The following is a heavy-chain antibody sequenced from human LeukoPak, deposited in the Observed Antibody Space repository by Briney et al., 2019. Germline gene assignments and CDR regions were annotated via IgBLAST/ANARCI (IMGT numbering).Heavy chain of an antibody. D-gene: IGHD6-6*01. CDR1: GFTFSSYG. J-gene: IGHJ3*02. CDR3: ARSVYSSSSRGFYAFDI. CDR2: IWYDGSNK. V-gene: IGHV3-33*01. Sequence: GGSLRLSCAASGFTFSSYGMHWVRQAPGKGLEWVAVIWYDGSNKYYADSVKGRFTIPRDNSKNTLYLQMNSLRAEDTAVYYCARSVYSSSSRGFYAFDIWGQGTMVTVSS.